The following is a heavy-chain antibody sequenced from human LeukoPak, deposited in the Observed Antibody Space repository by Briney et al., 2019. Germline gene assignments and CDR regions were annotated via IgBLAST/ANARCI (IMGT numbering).Heavy chain of an antibody. CDR1: GFTFSSYA. CDR2: ISSNGGST. V-gene: IGHV3-64D*06. Sequence: GSLRLSCSASGFTFSSYAMHWVRQAPGKGLEYVSAISSNGGSTYYADSVKGRFIISRDNSKNTLYLQMSSLRAEDTAVYYCVKVGYCSSTSCYAYFDYWGQGTLVTVSS. D-gene: IGHD2-2*01. CDR3: VKVGYCSSTSCYAYFDY. J-gene: IGHJ4*02.